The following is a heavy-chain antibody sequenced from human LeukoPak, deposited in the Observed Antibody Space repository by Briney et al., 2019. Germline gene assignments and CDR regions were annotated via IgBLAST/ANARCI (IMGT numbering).Heavy chain of an antibody. Sequence: ASVKVSCKASGYTFTSYYMHWVRQAPGQGLEWMGIINPSGGSTSYAQKFQGRVTITRDTSAGTAYMELSSLRSEDMAVYYCARSGYYDSSGYYWFDPWGQGTLVTVSS. D-gene: IGHD3-22*01. CDR1: GYTFTSYY. CDR2: INPSGGST. J-gene: IGHJ5*02. CDR3: ARSGYYDSSGYYWFDP. V-gene: IGHV1-46*01.